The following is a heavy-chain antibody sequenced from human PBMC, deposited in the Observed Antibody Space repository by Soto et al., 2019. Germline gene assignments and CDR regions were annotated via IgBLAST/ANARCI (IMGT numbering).Heavy chain of an antibody. CDR3: AKLCKTGSAGFDY. CDR2: VSSFGDT. J-gene: IGHJ4*02. D-gene: IGHD2-8*01. V-gene: IGHV3-23*01. Sequence: EVQLLESGGDLVQPGGSLRLSCAASGFTFSGYAMNWVRQAPGKGLEWVSTVSSFGDTFYADSVKGRFTISRDNSRGTAFLQMNSLRADDTAVYRCAKLCKTGSAGFDYWGRGTLVTVSS. CDR1: GFTFSGYA.